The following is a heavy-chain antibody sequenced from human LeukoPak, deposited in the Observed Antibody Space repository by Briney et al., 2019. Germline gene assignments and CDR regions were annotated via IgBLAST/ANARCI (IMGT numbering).Heavy chain of an antibody. Sequence: GGSLRLSCAASGFTFSSYGMHWVRQAPGKGLEWVAVISYDGSNKYYADSVKGRFTISRDNSKNTLYLQMNSLRDEDTAVYFCARGPPDGSGSYYPGDYWGQGTLVTVSS. CDR1: GFTFSSYG. V-gene: IGHV3-30*03. CDR2: ISYDGSNK. D-gene: IGHD3-10*01. CDR3: ARGPPDGSGSYYPGDY. J-gene: IGHJ4*02.